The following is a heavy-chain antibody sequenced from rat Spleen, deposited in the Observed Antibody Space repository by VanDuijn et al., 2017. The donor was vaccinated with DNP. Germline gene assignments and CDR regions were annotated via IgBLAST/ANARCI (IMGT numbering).Heavy chain of an antibody. V-gene: IGHV5S10*01. Sequence: EVQLVESGGGLVQPGTSLKLSCAASGFSFSDYAMAWVRQSPKKGLEWVGNIMDDGSRTYYRDSVKGRFTISRDNAKSTLYLQMDSLRSEDTATYYCATHGSYDYWGQGVMVTVSS. CDR1: GFSFSDYA. J-gene: IGHJ2*01. CDR3: ATHGSYDY. CDR2: IMDDGSRT. D-gene: IGHD1-3*01.